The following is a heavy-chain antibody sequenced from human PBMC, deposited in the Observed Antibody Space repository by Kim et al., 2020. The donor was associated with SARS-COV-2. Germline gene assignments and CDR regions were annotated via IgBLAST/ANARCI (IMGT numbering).Heavy chain of an antibody. Sequence: TNYAQRLQDRVTITPDTSTVTAYMELRSLRSDDTALYYCATGNTGNYCADYWGQGALVTVSS. CDR3: ATGNTGNYCADY. CDR2: T. V-gene: IGHV1-18*01. D-gene: IGHD1-26*01. J-gene: IGHJ4*02.